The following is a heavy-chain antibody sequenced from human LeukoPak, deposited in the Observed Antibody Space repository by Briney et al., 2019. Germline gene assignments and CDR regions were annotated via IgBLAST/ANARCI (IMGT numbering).Heavy chain of an antibody. J-gene: IGHJ5*02. D-gene: IGHD3-3*01. CDR1: GGSFSSYY. CDR2: IYYSGST. CDR3: ARAVYDFWSGYSNWFDP. Sequence: SETLSLTCAVYGGSFSSYYWSWIRQPPGKGLEWIGYIYYSGSTNYNPSLKSRVTISVDTSKNQFSLKLSSVTAADTAVYYCARAVYDFWSGYSNWFDPWGQGTLVTVSS. V-gene: IGHV4-59*01.